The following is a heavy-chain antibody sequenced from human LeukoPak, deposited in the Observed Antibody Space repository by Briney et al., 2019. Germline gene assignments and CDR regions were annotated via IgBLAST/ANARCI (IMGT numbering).Heavy chain of an antibody. D-gene: IGHD3-16*01. Sequence: SETLSLTCTVSGGSISSYYWSWIWQPAGKGLEWIGRIYTSGSTNYNPSLKSRVTMSVDTSKNQFSLKLSSVTAADTAVYYCARDLGYRLSFHNWFDPWGQGTLVTVSS. CDR2: IYTSGST. CDR3: ARDLGYRLSFHNWFDP. CDR1: GGSISSYY. V-gene: IGHV4-4*07. J-gene: IGHJ5*02.